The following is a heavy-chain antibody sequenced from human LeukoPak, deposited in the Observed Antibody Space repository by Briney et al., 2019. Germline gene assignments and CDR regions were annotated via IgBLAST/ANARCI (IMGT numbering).Heavy chain of an antibody. J-gene: IGHJ4*02. CDR1: GYTFTGYY. CDR3: ARVASTTSCFDY. CDR2: INPNSGGT. V-gene: IGHV1-2*02. D-gene: IGHD2-2*01. Sequence: GASVKVSCKASGYTFTGYYMHWVRQAPGQGLECMGWINPNSGGTNYAQKFQGRVTMTRDTSISTAYMELSRLRSDDTAVYFCARVASTTSCFDYWGQGILVTVSS.